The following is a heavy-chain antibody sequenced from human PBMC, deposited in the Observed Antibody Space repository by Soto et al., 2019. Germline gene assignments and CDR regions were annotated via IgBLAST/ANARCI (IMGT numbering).Heavy chain of an antibody. D-gene: IGHD6-19*01. J-gene: IGHJ4*02. Sequence: EVQVVESGGGLVQPGGSLRLSCEVSGLTFSNYWMHWVRQAPGKGLVWVSRIIGDGSDIRYADSVRGRFTVSRDNAKNTVDLQMNSLRVEDTAVYYCAATRRGWQEDYWGQGTLVTVSS. V-gene: IGHV3-74*01. CDR3: AATRRGWQEDY. CDR1: GLTFSNYW. CDR2: IIGDGSDI.